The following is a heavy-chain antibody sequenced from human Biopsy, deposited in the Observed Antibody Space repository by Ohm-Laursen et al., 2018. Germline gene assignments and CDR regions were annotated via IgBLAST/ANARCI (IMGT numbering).Heavy chain of an antibody. D-gene: IGHD3-3*01. Sequence: GASVKVSCKASGGTFSNYAISWVRQAPGEGLEWMGGIIAASGLVNYAPKFQGRVSITADKSTTTAYMELSNLKSEDTAVYYCVTPFQYYDSWGGYPPFDHWGQGTLVTVSS. V-gene: IGHV1-69*10. J-gene: IGHJ4*02. CDR2: IIAASGLV. CDR3: VTPFQYYDSWGGYPPFDH. CDR1: GGTFSNYA.